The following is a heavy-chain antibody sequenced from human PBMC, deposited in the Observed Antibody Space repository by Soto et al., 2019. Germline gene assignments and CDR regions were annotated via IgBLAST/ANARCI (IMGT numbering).Heavy chain of an antibody. CDR2: IYYSGNT. CDR1: GDFVTTVGHY. V-gene: IGHV4-31*03. Sequence: KASETLSLTCTVSGDFVTTVGHYWGWIRQRPGGGLEWLGHIYYSGNTHYNPFLEGRVTISADTSKNQFSLRLISVRAADAAVYFCARGPWFETSGYLYDFWGPGSLVTVSS. J-gene: IGHJ4*02. CDR3: ARGPWFETSGYLYDF. D-gene: IGHD3-22*01.